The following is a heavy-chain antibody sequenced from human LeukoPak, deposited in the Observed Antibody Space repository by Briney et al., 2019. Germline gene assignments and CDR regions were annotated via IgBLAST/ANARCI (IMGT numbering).Heavy chain of an antibody. CDR2: IYSGDNT. CDR1: GFTVSTNY. V-gene: IGHV3-66*01. Sequence: GGSLRLSCAASGFTVSTNYMSWVRQAPGKGLEWVSVIYSGDNTYYADSVKGRFTISRDISKNTLYLQMNSLRPEDTAVYYCAKDNPIEKVPGLGPGSWGQGTLVTVSS. D-gene: IGHD2-2*01. CDR3: AKDNPIEKVPGLGPGS. J-gene: IGHJ5*02.